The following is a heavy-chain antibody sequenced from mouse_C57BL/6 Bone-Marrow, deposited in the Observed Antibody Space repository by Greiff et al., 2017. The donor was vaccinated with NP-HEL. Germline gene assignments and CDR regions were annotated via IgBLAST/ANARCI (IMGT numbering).Heavy chain of an antibody. Sequence: EVNVVESGGGLVKPGGSLKLSCAASGFTFSSYTMSWVRQTPEKRLEWVATISGGGGNTYYPDSVKGRFTISRDNAKNTLYLQMSSLRSEDTALYYCARHFDVWGTGTTVTVSS. CDR2: ISGGGGNT. V-gene: IGHV5-9*01. J-gene: IGHJ1*03. CDR3: ARHFDV. CDR1: GFTFSSYT.